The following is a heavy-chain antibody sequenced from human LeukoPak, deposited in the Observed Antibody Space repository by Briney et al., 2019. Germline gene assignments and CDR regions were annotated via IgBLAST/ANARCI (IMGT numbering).Heavy chain of an antibody. CDR2: INHSGST. V-gene: IGHV4-34*01. D-gene: IGHD3-10*01. CDR1: GGSFSGYY. Sequence: SETLSLTCAVYGGSFSGYYWSWIRQPPGKGLEWIGEINHSGSTNYNPSLKSRVTISVDTSKNQFSLKLSSVTAADTAVYYCARVVYYYYYMDVWGKGTTVTISS. J-gene: IGHJ6*03. CDR3: ARVVYYYYYMDV.